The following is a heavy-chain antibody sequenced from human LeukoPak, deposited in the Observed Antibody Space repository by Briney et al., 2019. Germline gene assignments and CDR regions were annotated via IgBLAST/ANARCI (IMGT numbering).Heavy chain of an antibody. Sequence: PSPTLSLTCAISGDSVSSNSATWSWIRQSPSRGLEWLGRTYYRSKWYKYYAVSVKGRITINPDTSKNQFSLQLNSVSPEDTAVYYCARGPSYFQHWGQGTLVTVSS. CDR3: ARGPSYFQH. CDR1: GDSVSSNSAT. CDR2: TYYRSKWYK. J-gene: IGHJ1*01. V-gene: IGHV6-1*01.